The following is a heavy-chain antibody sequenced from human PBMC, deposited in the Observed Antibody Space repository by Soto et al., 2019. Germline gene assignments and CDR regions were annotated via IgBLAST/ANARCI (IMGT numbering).Heavy chain of an antibody. Sequence: ASVKVSCKVSGYTVTELSMHWVRQAPGKGLEWMGGFDPEDGETIYAQKFQGRVTMTEDTSTDTAYMELSSLRSEDTAVYYCATVLPYDILTGYALDPWGQGTLVTVSS. V-gene: IGHV1-24*01. CDR1: GYTVTELS. J-gene: IGHJ5*02. D-gene: IGHD3-9*01. CDR3: ATVLPYDILTGYALDP. CDR2: FDPEDGET.